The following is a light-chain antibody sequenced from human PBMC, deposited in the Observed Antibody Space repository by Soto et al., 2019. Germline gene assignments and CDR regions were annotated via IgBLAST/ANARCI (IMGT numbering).Light chain of an antibody. V-gene: IGLV2-14*01. J-gene: IGLJ2*01. CDR2: DVS. CDR1: SSDVGAYNY. CDR3: SSYTTNKVV. Sequence: QSALTQSASVSGSPGQSITISCTGSSSDVGAYNYVSWYQQYPGKAPKLMIYDVSNRPSGVSSRFSGSKSGNTASLTISGLQAEDEADYYCSSYTTNKVVFGGGTQLTVL.